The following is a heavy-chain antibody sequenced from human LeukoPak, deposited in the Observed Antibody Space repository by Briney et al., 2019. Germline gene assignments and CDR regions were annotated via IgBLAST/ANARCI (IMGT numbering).Heavy chain of an antibody. V-gene: IGHV1-46*01. D-gene: IGHD2-15*01. CDR1: GYTFTSYY. CDR2: INPSGGST. J-gene: IGHJ4*02. CDR3: ARGCSGGSCYRLFDY. Sequence: GASVKVSCKASGYTFTSYYMHWVRQAPGQGLEWMGIINPSGGSTSYAQKFQGRVTMTRDTSTSTVYMEPSSLRSEDTAVYYCARGCSGGSCYRLFDYWGQGTLVTVSS.